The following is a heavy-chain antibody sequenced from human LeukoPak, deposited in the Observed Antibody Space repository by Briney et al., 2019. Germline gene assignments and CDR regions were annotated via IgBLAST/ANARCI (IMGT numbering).Heavy chain of an antibody. J-gene: IGHJ4*02. Sequence: GGSLRLSCAASGFTFSSYEMNWVRQAPGKGLEWVSYISSSGSTISYADSVKGRFTISRDNAKNSLYLQMNSLRAEDTAVYYCARALIAVAGLGVGYWGQGTLVTVSS. CDR1: GFTFSSYE. CDR2: ISSSGSTI. V-gene: IGHV3-48*03. D-gene: IGHD6-19*01. CDR3: ARALIAVAGLGVGY.